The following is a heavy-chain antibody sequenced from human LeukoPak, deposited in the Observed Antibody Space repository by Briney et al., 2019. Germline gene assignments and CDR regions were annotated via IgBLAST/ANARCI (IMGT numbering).Heavy chain of an antibody. J-gene: IGHJ6*04. CDR2: FDPEDGET. D-gene: IGHD3-10*01. V-gene: IGHV1-24*01. CDR3: ATDLEGSGSSGRYYYYGMDV. CDR1: GYTLTELS. Sequence: GASVKVSCKVSGYTLTELSMHWVRQAPGKGLEWMGGFDPEDGETIYAQKFQGRATMTEDTSTDTAYMELSSLRSVDTAVYYCATDLEGSGSSGRYYYYGMDVWGKGTTVTVSS.